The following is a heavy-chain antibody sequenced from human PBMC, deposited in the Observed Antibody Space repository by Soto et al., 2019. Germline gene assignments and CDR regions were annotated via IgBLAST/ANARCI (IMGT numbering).Heavy chain of an antibody. CDR1: GGTFSSYT. J-gene: IGHJ6*02. Sequence: QVQLVQSGAEVKKPGSSVKVSCKASGGTFSSYTITWVRQAPGQGLEWMGGIIPIFGTANYAQKFQGRVTITTNQTTSTAYMELSRPRSEDTAVYYCAREVGSGSYRYYAMDVWGQGTTVTVAS. V-gene: IGHV1-69*05. D-gene: IGHD3-10*01. CDR3: AREVGSGSYRYYAMDV. CDR2: IIPIFGTA.